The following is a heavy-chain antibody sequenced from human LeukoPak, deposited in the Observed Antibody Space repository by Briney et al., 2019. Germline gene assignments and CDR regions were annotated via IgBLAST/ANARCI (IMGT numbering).Heavy chain of an antibody. J-gene: IGHJ6*03. CDR2: INHSGST. CDR1: GGSFSGYY. CDR3: AGGSCSGGSCYRGYYYYMDV. V-gene: IGHV4-34*01. Sequence: PSETLSLTCAVYGGSFSGYYWSWIRQHPGKGLEWIGEINHSGSTNYNPSLKSRVTISVDTSKNQFSLKLSSVTAADTAVYYCAGGSCSGGSCYRGYYYYMDVWGKGTTVTVSS. D-gene: IGHD2-15*01.